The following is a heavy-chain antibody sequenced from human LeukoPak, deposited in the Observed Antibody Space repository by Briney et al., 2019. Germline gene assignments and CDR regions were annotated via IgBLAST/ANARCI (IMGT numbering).Heavy chain of an antibody. D-gene: IGHD3-22*01. CDR3: AREYDSSGYYPSDAFDI. CDR2: IYHSGST. V-gene: IGHV4-38-2*02. Sequence: SETLSLTCAVSGYSISSGYYWGWIRQPPGKGLEWIGSIYHSGSTYYNPSLKSRVTISVDMSKNQFSLKLSSVTAADTAVYYCAREYDSSGYYPSDAFDIWGQGTMVTVSS. J-gene: IGHJ3*02. CDR1: GYSISSGYY.